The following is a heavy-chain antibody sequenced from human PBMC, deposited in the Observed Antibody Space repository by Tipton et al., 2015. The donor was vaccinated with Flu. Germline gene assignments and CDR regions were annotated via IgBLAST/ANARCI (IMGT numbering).Heavy chain of an antibody. J-gene: IGHJ4*02. CDR3: ARELDYGVFSPYFDY. V-gene: IGHV4-39*07. D-gene: IGHD4-17*01. Sequence: TLSLTCTVFGGSISSSSYHWAWIRQPPGKGLEWIASIDYRGSTHHDPSLKSRVTISVDTSKNQFSLKLSSVAAADTAVYYCARELDYGVFSPYFDYCGQGTLVTVSS. CDR2: IDYRGST. CDR1: GGSISSSSYH.